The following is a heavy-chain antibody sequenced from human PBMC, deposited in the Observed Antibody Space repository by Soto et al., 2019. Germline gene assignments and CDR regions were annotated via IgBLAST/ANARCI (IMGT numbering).Heavy chain of an antibody. J-gene: IGHJ4*02. CDR1: GFTFSNYA. D-gene: IGHD6-19*01. V-gene: IGHV3-23*01. CDR3: AKTPRQWHVYFGY. CDR2: ISGSGGTT. Sequence: EVQLLESGGGLVQPGGSLRLSCAASGFTFSNYAIAWVRQAPGKGLEWVSGISGSGGTTYYADSVKGRFTISRDNCRDTLRRQMYSLSAEDTAVYYCAKTPRQWHVYFGYWGQGGLVTVSS.